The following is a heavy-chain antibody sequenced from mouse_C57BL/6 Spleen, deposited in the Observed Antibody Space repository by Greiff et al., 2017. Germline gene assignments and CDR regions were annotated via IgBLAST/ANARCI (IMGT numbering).Heavy chain of an antibody. CDR3: ARGKPRAWFAY. CDR1: GYTFTSYW. Sequence: VQLQQPGTELVMPGASVKLSCKASGYTFTSYWMHWVKQRPGQGLEWIGNINPSNGCTNYNEKFKSKATLTVDKSSRTPYMQLSSLTSEDADVYVCARGKPRAWFAYWGQGTLVTVSA. CDR2: INPSNGCT. J-gene: IGHJ3*01. D-gene: IGHD3-1*01. V-gene: IGHV1-53*01.